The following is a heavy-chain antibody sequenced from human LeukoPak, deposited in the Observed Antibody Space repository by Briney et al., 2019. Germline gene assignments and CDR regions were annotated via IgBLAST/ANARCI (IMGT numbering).Heavy chain of an antibody. Sequence: PGGSLRLSCAASGFTFSSSAMSWVRQAPGKGLEWVSSISGSGSGGSTYYADSVKGRFTISRDNSKNTLYLQMNSLIAEDTAVYYCAKDPGRWIVGAPSAFDIWGQGTMVTVSS. CDR3: AKDPGRWIVGAPSAFDI. CDR1: GFTFSSSA. D-gene: IGHD1-26*01. V-gene: IGHV3-23*01. CDR2: ISGSGSGGST. J-gene: IGHJ3*02.